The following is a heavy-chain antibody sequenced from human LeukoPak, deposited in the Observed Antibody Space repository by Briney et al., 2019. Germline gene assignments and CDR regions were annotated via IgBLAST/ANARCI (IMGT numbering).Heavy chain of an antibody. Sequence: SETLSLTCAVYGGSFSGYYWSWLRQPPGKGLEWIGEINHSGSTNYNPSLKSRVTISVDTSKNQFSLKLSSVTAADTAVYYCARGKGDYVWGSYRLGLRYDYWGQGTLVTVSS. V-gene: IGHV4-34*01. J-gene: IGHJ4*02. CDR2: INHSGST. CDR1: GGSFSGYY. CDR3: ARGKGDYVWGSYRLGLRYDY. D-gene: IGHD3-16*02.